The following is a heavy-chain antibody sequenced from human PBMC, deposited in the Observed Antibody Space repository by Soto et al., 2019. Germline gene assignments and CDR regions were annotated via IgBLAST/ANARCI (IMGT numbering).Heavy chain of an antibody. CDR2: INSDGSST. CDR3: AKVEHGDFHDAFDI. V-gene: IGHV3-74*01. J-gene: IGHJ3*02. CDR1: GFTFSSYW. Sequence: GGSLRLSCAASGFTFSSYWMHWVRQAPGKGLVWVSRINSDGSSTSYADSVKGRFTISRDNAKNTLYLQMNSLRAEDTAVYYCAKVEHGDFHDAFDIWGQGTMVTVSS. D-gene: IGHD4-17*01.